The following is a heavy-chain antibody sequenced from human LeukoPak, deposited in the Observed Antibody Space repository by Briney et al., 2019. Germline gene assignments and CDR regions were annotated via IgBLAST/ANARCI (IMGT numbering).Heavy chain of an antibody. CDR1: GFTFSAFS. D-gene: IGHD6-19*01. CDR2: ISSSSSDI. Sequence: GGSLRLSCAASGFTFSAFSMNWVRQAPGKGLEWVSAISSSSSDIYYTDSVKGRFTISRDNANNFLYLQVISLRAEDTAVYYCATGYTSGTRIDYWGQGTLVSVSS. J-gene: IGHJ4*02. V-gene: IGHV3-21*01. CDR3: ATGYTSGTRIDY.